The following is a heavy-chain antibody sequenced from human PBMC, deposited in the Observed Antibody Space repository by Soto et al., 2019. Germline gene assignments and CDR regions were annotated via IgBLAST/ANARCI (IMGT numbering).Heavy chain of an antibody. CDR1: GGSINSYY. Sequence: ASETLSLTCTVSGGSINSYYWSWIRQPPWKGLEWIGYIYYSGSTNYNPSLKSRATISVDTSKNQFSLKLSSVTAADTAVYYCARAIAVGGPFDYWGQGTLVTVYS. CDR3: ARAIAVGGPFDY. J-gene: IGHJ4*02. D-gene: IGHD6-19*01. CDR2: IYYSGST. V-gene: IGHV4-59*08.